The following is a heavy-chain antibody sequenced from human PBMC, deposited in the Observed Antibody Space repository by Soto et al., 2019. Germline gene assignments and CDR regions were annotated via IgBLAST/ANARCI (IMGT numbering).Heavy chain of an antibody. CDR1: GFTFSSYA. CDR2: ISSSGYI. D-gene: IGHD5-18*01. V-gene: IGHV3-23*01. Sequence: GGSLRLSCAASGFTFSSYAMSWVRQAPGKGLEWVSTISSSGYIYYVDSVKGRFTISRDNSKNTLYLQMNSLRAEDTAVYYCARDFGYSYEYYHYGMDVWGQGTTVTVSS. J-gene: IGHJ6*02. CDR3: ARDFGYSYEYYHYGMDV.